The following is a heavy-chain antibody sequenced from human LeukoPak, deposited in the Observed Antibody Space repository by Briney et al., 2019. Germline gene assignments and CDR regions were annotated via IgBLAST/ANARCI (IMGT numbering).Heavy chain of an antibody. J-gene: IGHJ6*02. D-gene: IGHD3-10*01. CDR2: IYYSGST. V-gene: IGHV4-59*01. CDR3: ARDAPHYYGSGRVGLDV. Sequence: KPSETLSLTCTVSGGSISNYYWSWIRQPPGKGLEWIGYIYYSGSTNYYPSLKSRVTISVDTSKNQFSLKLNSVTAADTAVYYCARDAPHYYGSGRVGLDVWGQGTTVTVSS. CDR1: GGSISNYY.